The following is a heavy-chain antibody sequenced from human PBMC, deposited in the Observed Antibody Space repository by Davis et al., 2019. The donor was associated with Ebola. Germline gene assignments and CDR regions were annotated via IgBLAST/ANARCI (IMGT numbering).Heavy chain of an antibody. D-gene: IGHD1-26*01. CDR3: AKPPNNIVGTIYYFAY. CDR1: GFTFSSYA. CDR2: ISGSGGST. V-gene: IGHV3-23*01. Sequence: GESLKISCAASGFTFSSYAMSWVRQAPGKGREWVSSISGSGGSTYSADSVKGRFTISRDNSQNTLYMQMNSLRAEDMAVYYCAKPPNNIVGTIYYFAYWGQGTLVTVSS. J-gene: IGHJ4*02.